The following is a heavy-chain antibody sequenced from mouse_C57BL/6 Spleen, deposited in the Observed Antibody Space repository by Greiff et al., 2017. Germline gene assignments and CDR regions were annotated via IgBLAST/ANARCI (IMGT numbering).Heavy chain of an antibody. V-gene: IGHV1-54*01. CDR1: GYAFTNYL. CDR2: INPGSGGT. D-gene: IGHD1-1*01. CDR3: ARPITTVVSYFDY. J-gene: IGHJ2*01. Sequence: QVQLQQSGAELVRPGTSVKVSCKASGYAFTNYLIEWVKQRPGQGLEWIGVINPGSGGTNYNEKFKGKATLTADKSSSTAYMQLSSLTSEDSAVYFCARPITTVVSYFDYWGQGTTLTVSS.